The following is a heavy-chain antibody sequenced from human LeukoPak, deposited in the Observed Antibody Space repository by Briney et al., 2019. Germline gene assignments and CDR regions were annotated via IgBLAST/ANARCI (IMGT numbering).Heavy chain of an antibody. J-gene: IGHJ4*02. D-gene: IGHD1-14*01. Sequence: PGGSLRLSCAASGFTFSTYSMNWVRQAPGKGLEWVAVISYDGSNKYYADSVKGRFTISRDNSKNTLYLQMNSLRAEDTAVYYCARETGPVEAIGFDYWGQGTLVTVSS. V-gene: IGHV3-30*03. CDR2: ISYDGSNK. CDR1: GFTFSTYS. CDR3: ARETGPVEAIGFDY.